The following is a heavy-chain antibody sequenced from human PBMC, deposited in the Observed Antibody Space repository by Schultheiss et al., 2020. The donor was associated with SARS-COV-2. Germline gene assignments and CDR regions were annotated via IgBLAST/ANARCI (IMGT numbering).Heavy chain of an antibody. Sequence: GGSLRLSCAASGFTVSSNYMSWVRQAPGKGLEWVSVIYSCGSTYYADSVKGRFTISRDNSKNSLYLQMNSLRAEDTAVYYCARGHIVVVVAATPAWFDPWGQGTLVTVSS. J-gene: IGHJ5*02. CDR2: IYSCGST. V-gene: IGHV3-66*03. CDR3: ARGHIVVVVAATPAWFDP. CDR1: GFTVSSNY. D-gene: IGHD2-15*01.